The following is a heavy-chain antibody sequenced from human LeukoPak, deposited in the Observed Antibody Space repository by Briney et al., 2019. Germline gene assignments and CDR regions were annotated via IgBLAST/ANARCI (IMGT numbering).Heavy chain of an antibody. J-gene: IGHJ4*02. D-gene: IGHD5-12*01. CDR3: ARELNWYSGYVFDY. CDR2: IYTSGST. Sequence: PSETLSLTCTVSGGSISSYYWSWIRQPPGKRLEWIGRIYTSGSTNYKPSLKSRVTMSVDTSKNQFSLKLSSVTAADTAVYYWARELNWYSGYVFDYWGQGTLVTVSS. CDR1: GGSISSYY. V-gene: IGHV4-4*07.